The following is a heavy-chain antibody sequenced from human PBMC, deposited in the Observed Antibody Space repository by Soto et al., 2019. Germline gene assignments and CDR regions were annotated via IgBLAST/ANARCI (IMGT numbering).Heavy chain of an antibody. V-gene: IGHV3-23*01. J-gene: IGHJ4*02. Sequence: GRYVRLSCPPSGFPFGSDAMSWIRQTPEGGLEWVAAISGGGNDRYYADFVQGRFTFSRDNSRNILYLHMNSLRADDTAMYFCAMRRLMVAPDSEHFDYWAQGTWVTVSS. CDR2: ISGGGNDR. CDR1: GFPFGSDA. CDR3: AMRRLMVAPDSEHFDY. D-gene: IGHD3-22*01.